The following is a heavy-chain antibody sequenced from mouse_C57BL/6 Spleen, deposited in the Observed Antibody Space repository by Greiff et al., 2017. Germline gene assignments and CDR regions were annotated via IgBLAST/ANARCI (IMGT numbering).Heavy chain of an antibody. V-gene: IGHV5-17*01. D-gene: IGHD4-1*01. J-gene: IGHJ2*01. CDR2: ISSGSSTI. CDR3: ARRDWEGFDY. CDR1: GFTFSDYG. Sequence: EVKVVESGGGLVKPGGSLKLSCAASGFTFSDYGMHWVRQAPEKGLEWVAYISSGSSTIYYADTVKGRFTISRDNAKNTLCLQMTSLRSEDTAMYYCARRDWEGFDYWGQGTTLTVSS.